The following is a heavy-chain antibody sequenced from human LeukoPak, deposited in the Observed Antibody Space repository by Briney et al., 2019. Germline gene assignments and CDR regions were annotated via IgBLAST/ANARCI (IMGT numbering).Heavy chain of an antibody. D-gene: IGHD3-3*01. Sequence: GGSLRLSCAASGFTFSSYWMSWVRQAPGKGLEWVANIKQDESEKYYVDSVKGRFTISRDNAKNSLYLQMNSLRAEDTAVYYCARGSREWLSLYYYYYYMDVWGKGTTVTVSS. CDR3: ARGSREWLSLYYYYYYMDV. CDR2: IKQDESEK. V-gene: IGHV3-7*01. CDR1: GFTFSSYW. J-gene: IGHJ6*03.